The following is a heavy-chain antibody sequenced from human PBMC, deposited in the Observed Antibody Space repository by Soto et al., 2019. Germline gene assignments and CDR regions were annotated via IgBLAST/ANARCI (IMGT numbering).Heavy chain of an antibody. V-gene: IGHV3-48*03. CDR3: ARFREVRFLSDGSDYYGMDV. D-gene: IGHD3-3*01. Sequence: GGSLRLSCAASGFTFSSYEMNWVRQAPGKGLEWVSYISSSGSTIYYADSVKGRFTISRDNAKNSLYLQMNSLRAEDTAVYYCARFREVRFLSDGSDYYGMDVWGQGTTVTVS. J-gene: IGHJ6*02. CDR2: ISSSGSTI. CDR1: GFTFSSYE.